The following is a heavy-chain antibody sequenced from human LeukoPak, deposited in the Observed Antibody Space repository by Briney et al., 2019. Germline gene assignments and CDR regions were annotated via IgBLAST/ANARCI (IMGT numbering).Heavy chain of an antibody. Sequence: KVSCKASGYTFTGYYMHWVRQAPGQGLEWMGIIYPGDSDTRYSPSFQGQVTISADKSISTAYLQWNSLKASDTAMYYCTRQAVADYWGQGTLVTVSS. J-gene: IGHJ4*02. CDR2: IYPGDSDT. V-gene: IGHV5-51*01. CDR1: GYTFTGYY. CDR3: TRQAVADY.